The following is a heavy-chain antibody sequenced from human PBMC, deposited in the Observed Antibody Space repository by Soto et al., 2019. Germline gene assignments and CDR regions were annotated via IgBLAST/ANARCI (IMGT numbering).Heavy chain of an antibody. CDR2: ISGSGDST. V-gene: IGHV3-23*01. D-gene: IGHD3-10*01. CDR1: GFTFSTYA. CDR3: WKGMVRSVFPLIFDY. J-gene: IGHJ4*02. Sequence: PGGSLRLSCAASGFTFSTYAMNWVRQAPGKGLEWVSGISGSGDSTYYADSVKGRFTVSRDNSKNTLYLQMNSLRAEDTAVYYCWKGMVRSVFPLIFDYWGQGTLVTVSS.